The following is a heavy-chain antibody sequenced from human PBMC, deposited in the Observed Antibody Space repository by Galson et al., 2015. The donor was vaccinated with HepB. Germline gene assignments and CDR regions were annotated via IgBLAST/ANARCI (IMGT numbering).Heavy chain of an antibody. CDR2: ISSSSSYI. CDR3: ARARSKNSGWYWDY. CDR1: GFTFSSYS. Sequence: SLRLSCAASGFTFSSYSMNWVRQAPGKGLEWVSSISSSSSYIYYADSVKGRFTISRDNAKNSLYLQMNSLRAEDTAVYYCARARSKNSGWYWDYWGQGTLVTVSS. V-gene: IGHV3-21*01. D-gene: IGHD6-19*01. J-gene: IGHJ4*02.